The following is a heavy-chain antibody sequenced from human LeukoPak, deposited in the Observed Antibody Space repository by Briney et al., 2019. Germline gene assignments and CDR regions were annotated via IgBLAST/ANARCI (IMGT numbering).Heavy chain of an antibody. D-gene: IGHD1-26*01. CDR3: AKDGKKWAWWYFDL. CDR2: ISGSGTST. Sequence: GGSLRLSCAASGFTFRTYAMSWVRQAPGKGREGVSAISGSGTSTYYADSVKGRFTISRDNSKNTLYLQMNSLRAEDTAVYYCAKDGKKWAWWYFDLWGRGTLVTVSS. V-gene: IGHV3-23*01. CDR1: GFTFRTYA. J-gene: IGHJ2*01.